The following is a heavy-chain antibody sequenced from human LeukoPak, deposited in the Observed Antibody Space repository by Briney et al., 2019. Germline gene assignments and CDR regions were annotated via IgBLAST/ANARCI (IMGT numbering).Heavy chain of an antibody. Sequence: GGSLRLSCAASGFTFSSYAMHWVRQAPGKGLVWVSRISTDGSITAYADSVRGRFTISRDNAKNTLYLQMNSLRAEDTAIYYCARRGNAYDIWGQGTMVTVSS. J-gene: IGHJ3*02. V-gene: IGHV3-74*01. CDR3: ARRGNAYDI. CDR1: GFTFSSYA. D-gene: IGHD6-13*01. CDR2: ISTDGSIT.